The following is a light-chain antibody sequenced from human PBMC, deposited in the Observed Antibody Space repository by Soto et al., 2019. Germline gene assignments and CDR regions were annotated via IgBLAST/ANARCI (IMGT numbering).Light chain of an antibody. Sequence: QSALTQPASVSGSPGQSITISCTGASSDVGDYNYVSRYQQHPGKAPKLMIYEVSNRPSGVSSRFSGSKSGNTASLTISGLHAEVEADYYCSSYTGSNYVFGTGTKVTGL. J-gene: IGLJ1*01. CDR3: SSYTGSNYV. V-gene: IGLV2-14*01. CDR2: EVS. CDR1: SSDVGDYNY.